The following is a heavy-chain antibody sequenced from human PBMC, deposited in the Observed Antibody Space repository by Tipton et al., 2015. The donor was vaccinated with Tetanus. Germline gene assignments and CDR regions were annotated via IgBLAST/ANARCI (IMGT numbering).Heavy chain of an antibody. CDR3: ARANYDFPKKGPFDS. V-gene: IGHV4-61*01. J-gene: IGHJ4*02. CDR1: GGSVRSGSYY. CDR2: ISYSGST. Sequence: TLSLTCTVSGGSVRSGSYYWNWIWQPPGKGLEWIGYISYSGSTNSNYSLKSRITISQDTSKNQFSLKLTSVTAADTAVYYCARANYDFPKKGPFDSWGQGTLVIVSS. D-gene: IGHD3-3*01.